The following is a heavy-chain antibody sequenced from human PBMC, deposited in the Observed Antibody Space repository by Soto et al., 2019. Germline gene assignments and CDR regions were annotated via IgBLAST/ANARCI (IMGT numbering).Heavy chain of an antibody. CDR2: IIPIFGIP. CDR3: ARKDRDRETGLVPAAIDGMDV. V-gene: IGHV1-69*02. J-gene: IGHJ6*02. D-gene: IGHD2-2*01. CDR1: GGTFSRYS. Sequence: QVQLVQSGAEVKKPGSSVKVSCKASGGTFSRYSITWVRQAPGHGLEWIGRIIPIFGIPTYAQKFQGRVTNTASETPSXAXMXXSSLRSDDTAVYYWARKDRDRETGLVPAAIDGMDVWGQGTTVTVSS.